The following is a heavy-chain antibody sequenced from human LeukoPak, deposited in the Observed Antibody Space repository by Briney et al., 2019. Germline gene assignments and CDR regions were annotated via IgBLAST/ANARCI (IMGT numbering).Heavy chain of an antibody. V-gene: IGHV5-10-1*01. J-gene: IGHJ6*04. CDR3: ARLTVVVPAAHYYYYGMDV. D-gene: IGHD2-2*01. Sequence: GESLRISCKGSGYSFTSYWISWVRQMPGKGLEGMGRIEPSDSYTNYSPSFQGHVTISADKSISTAYLQWSSLKASDTAMYYCARLTVVVPAAHYYYYGMDVWGKGTTVTVSS. CDR1: GYSFTSYW. CDR2: IEPSDSYT.